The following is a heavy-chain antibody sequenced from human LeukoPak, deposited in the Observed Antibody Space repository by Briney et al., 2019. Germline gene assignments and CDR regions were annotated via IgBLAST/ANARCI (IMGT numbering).Heavy chain of an antibody. J-gene: IGHJ5*02. CDR2: IRNDGSFT. V-gene: IGHV3-74*01. CDR3: AKSDWFDP. Sequence: GGSLRLSCAASGFALSVYWMHWVRQAPGKGPVWVARIRNDGSFTTYADSVKGRFIISRDNAKNILYLQMNSLRAEDTAVYYCAKSDWFDPWGQGTLVIVSS. CDR1: GFALSVYW.